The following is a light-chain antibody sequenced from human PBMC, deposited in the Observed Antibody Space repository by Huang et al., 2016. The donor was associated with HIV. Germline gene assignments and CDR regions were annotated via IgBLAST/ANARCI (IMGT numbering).Light chain of an antibody. J-gene: IGKJ1*01. CDR3: QQYFSTPRT. V-gene: IGKV1-NL1*01. CDR1: QAISNS. Sequence: DIQMTQSPSSLSASVGDKVSITCRASQAISNSLVWYQQQPGKAPKLLLYGASRLESGVSSMFIGSGSGTDYTLTISSLQPEDFATYYCQQYFSTPRTFGQGTKVEIK. CDR2: GAS.